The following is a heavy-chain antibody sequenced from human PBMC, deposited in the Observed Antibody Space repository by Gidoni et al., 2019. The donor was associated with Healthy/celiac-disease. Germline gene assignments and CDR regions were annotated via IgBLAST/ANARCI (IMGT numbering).Heavy chain of an antibody. Sequence: QITLKESGPMLVKPTQTLTLTCTFSGFSLSNSGVGVGWIRQPPGKALEWLALIYWDDDKRYSPSLKSRLTITKDTSKNQVVLTMTNMDPVDTATYYCAHRRAFSDAGSYYNWGQGTLVTVSS. CDR1: GFSLSNSGVG. CDR3: AHRRAFSDAGSYYN. CDR2: IYWDDDK. V-gene: IGHV2-5*02. D-gene: IGHD3-10*01. J-gene: IGHJ4*02.